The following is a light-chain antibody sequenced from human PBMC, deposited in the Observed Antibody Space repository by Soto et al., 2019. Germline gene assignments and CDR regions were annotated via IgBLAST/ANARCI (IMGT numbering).Light chain of an antibody. J-gene: IGKJ4*01. CDR3: QQYYNWPLT. Sequence: EIVMTQSPATLSVSPGERATLSCRASQSVSSNLAWYQQKPGQAPRLLIFGASTRATGIPARFRGSGSGTEFTLTISSLQSEDFAVYFCQQYYNWPLTFGGGTRVESK. V-gene: IGKV3-15*01. CDR1: QSVSSN. CDR2: GAS.